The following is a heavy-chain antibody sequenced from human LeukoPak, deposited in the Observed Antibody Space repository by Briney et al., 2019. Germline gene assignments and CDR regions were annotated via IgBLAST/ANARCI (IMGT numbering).Heavy chain of an antibody. CDR2: IVVGSGNT. D-gene: IGHD3-3*01. Sequence: ASVKVSCEASGFTFTSSAMQWVRQARGQRLEWIGWIVVGSGNTNYAQKFQERVTITRDMSTSTAYMELSSLRSEDTAVYYCAATLRFLERLYMDVWGKGTTVTVSS. V-gene: IGHV1-58*02. CDR1: GFTFTSSA. CDR3: AATLRFLERLYMDV. J-gene: IGHJ6*03.